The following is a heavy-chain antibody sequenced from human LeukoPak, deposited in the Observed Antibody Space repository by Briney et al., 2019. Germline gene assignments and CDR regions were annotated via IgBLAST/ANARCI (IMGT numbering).Heavy chain of an antibody. V-gene: IGHV4-61*01. CDR1: GGSISSSSYY. Sequence: SETLSLTCTVSGGSISSSSYYWSWIRQPPGKGLEWIGYIYYSGSTNYNPSLKSRVTIPVDTSKNQFSLKLSSVTAADTAVYYCARATGYDSSGYPSPADAFDIWGQGTMVTVSS. CDR3: ARATGYDSSGYPSPADAFDI. D-gene: IGHD3-22*01. CDR2: IYYSGST. J-gene: IGHJ3*02.